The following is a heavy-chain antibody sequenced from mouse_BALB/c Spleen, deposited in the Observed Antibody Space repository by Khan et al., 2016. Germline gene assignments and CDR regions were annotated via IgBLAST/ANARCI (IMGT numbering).Heavy chain of an antibody. D-gene: IGHD3-3*01. CDR1: GFNIKDTY. CDR2: IDPANGNT. CDR3: ARGDPYYAMDY. V-gene: IGHV14-3*02. Sequence: VQLKQSGAELVKPGASVKLSCTASGFNIKDTYMHWVKQRPEQGLEWIGRIDPANGNTKYDPKFQGTATITADTSSNTAYLQLSSLTSEDTAVYYCARGDPYYAMDYWGQGTSVTVSS. J-gene: IGHJ4*01.